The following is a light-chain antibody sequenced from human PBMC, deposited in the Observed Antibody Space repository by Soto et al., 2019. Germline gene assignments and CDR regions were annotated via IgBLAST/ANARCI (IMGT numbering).Light chain of an antibody. CDR2: EVS. CDR3: SSYSSTTTL. CDR1: SPDFG. Sequence: QSALTQPASVSGSPGQSITFSCSGISPDFGVSWYQHFPGKAPKLLIFEVSNRPSGVSTRFSGSKSGNMAFLTISGLQSEDEGLYHCSSYSSTTTLFGGGTKLTVL. J-gene: IGLJ2*01. V-gene: IGLV2-14*01.